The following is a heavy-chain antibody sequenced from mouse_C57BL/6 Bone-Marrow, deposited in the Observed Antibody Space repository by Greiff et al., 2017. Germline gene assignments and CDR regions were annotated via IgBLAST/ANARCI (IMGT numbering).Heavy chain of an antibody. CDR1: GFNIKDYY. V-gene: IGHV14-1*01. CDR2: IDPEDGDT. CDR3: TTRLYGSSPWFAY. J-gene: IGHJ3*01. D-gene: IGHD1-1*01. Sequence: VQLQQSGAELVRPGASVKLSCTASGFNIKDYYMHWVKQRPEQGLEWIGRIDPEDGDTEYAPKFQGKATMTADTSSNTAYLQLSSLTSEDTAVYYCTTRLYGSSPWFAYWGQGTLVTVSA.